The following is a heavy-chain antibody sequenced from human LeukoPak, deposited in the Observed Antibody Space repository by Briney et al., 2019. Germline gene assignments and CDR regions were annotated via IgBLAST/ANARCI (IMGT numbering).Heavy chain of an antibody. CDR2: IYYSGST. D-gene: IGHD5-18*01. CDR1: GGSISSGGYS. J-gene: IGHJ4*02. Sequence: SETLSLTCTVSGGSISSGGYSWSWIRQHPGKGLEWIGYIYYSGSTYYNPSLKSRVTISVDTSKNQFSLKLSSVTAADTAVYYCARGPGSMGFIQLWEWGQGTLVTVSS. V-gene: IGHV4-31*03. CDR3: ARGPGSMGFIQLWE.